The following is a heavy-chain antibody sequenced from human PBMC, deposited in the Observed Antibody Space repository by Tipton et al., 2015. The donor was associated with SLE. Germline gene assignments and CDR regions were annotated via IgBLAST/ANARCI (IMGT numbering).Heavy chain of an antibody. Sequence: LRLSCTVSGGSISSDYWSWIRQPPGKGLEWIGDIYYSGLTDYNPSLKSRHTMSPDTSKNQFSMKMISVTGADSAVYYCARVLSLGELADYFDYWGQGPLVTVSS. CDR3: ARVLSLGELADYFDY. CDR1: GGSISSDY. V-gene: IGHV4-59*13. D-gene: IGHD1-7*01. CDR2: IYYSGLT. J-gene: IGHJ4*02.